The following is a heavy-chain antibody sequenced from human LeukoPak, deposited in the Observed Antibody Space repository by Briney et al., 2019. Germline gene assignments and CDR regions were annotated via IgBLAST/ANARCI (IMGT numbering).Heavy chain of an antibody. CDR1: GFTFSSYA. CDR2: ISYDGSNK. D-gene: IGHD2-15*01. Sequence: PGRSLRLSCAASGFTFSSYAMHWVRQAPGKGLEWVAVISYDGSNKYYADSVKGRLTISRDNSKNTLYLQMNSLRAEDTAVYYCARVSNCSGGSCYPYYFDYWGQGTLVTVSS. J-gene: IGHJ4*02. V-gene: IGHV3-30-3*01. CDR3: ARVSNCSGGSCYPYYFDY.